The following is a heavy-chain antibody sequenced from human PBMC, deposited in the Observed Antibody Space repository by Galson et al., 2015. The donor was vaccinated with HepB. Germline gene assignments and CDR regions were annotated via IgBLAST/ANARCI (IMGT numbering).Heavy chain of an antibody. V-gene: IGHV4-39*02. D-gene: IGHD4-11*01. CDR3: ARDEGTVDY. CDR2: IYYSGST. Sequence: LSLTCTVSGGSISSSSYYWGWNRQPPGKGLEWIGSIYYSGSTYYNPSLKSRVTISVDTSKNQFSLKLSSVTAADTAVYYCARDEGTVDYWGQGTLVTVSS. J-gene: IGHJ4*02. CDR1: GGSISSSSYY.